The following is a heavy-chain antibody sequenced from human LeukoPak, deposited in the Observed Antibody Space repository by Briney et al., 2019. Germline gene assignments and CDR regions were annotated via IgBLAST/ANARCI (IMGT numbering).Heavy chain of an antibody. CDR3: ARQTGSGLFILP. CDR2: SGST. D-gene: IGHD3/OR15-3a*01. V-gene: IGHV4-59*08. CDR1: GGSFSDYY. Sequence: SETLSLTCTVSGGSFSDYYWSWIRQPPGGGLEWIAYSGSTNYNPSLKSRVIISVDTSKNQFSLRLTSVTAADTAVYYCARQTGSGLFILPGGQGTLVTVSS. J-gene: IGHJ4*02.